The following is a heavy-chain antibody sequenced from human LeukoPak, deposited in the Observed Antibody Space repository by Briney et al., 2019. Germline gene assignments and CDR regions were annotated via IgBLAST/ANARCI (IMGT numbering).Heavy chain of an antibody. D-gene: IGHD5-12*01. CDR2: IRYDGSNK. CDR3: AREPLVVGATVDY. CDR1: GFTFSSYG. Sequence: GGSLRLSCAASGFTFSSYGMHWVRQAPGKGLEWVAFIRYDGSNKYYADSVKGRFTISRDNSKNTLYLQMNSLRSDDTAVYYCAREPLVVGATVDYWGQGTLVTVSS. V-gene: IGHV3-30*02. J-gene: IGHJ4*02.